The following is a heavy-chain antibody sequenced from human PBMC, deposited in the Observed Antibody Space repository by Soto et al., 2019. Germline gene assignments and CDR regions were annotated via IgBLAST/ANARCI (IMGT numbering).Heavy chain of an antibody. CDR2: IIPISGTA. J-gene: IGHJ6*02. CDR1: GGTFSSYA. D-gene: IGHD2-2*01. Sequence: QVQLVQSGAEVKKPGSSVKVSCKASGGTFSSYAISWVRQAPGQGLEWMGGIIPISGTANNAQKFQGRVTITADETTNTAYMELSSLSSEDTAVYYCARSQGSSTSLEIYYYYYYGMDVWGQGTTVTVSS. V-gene: IGHV1-69*01. CDR3: ARSQGSSTSLEIYYYYYYGMDV.